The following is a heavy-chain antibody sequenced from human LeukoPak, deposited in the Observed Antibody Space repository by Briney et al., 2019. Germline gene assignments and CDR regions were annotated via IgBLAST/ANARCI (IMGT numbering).Heavy chain of an antibody. Sequence: GGSLRLSCAASGFTFDDYAMHWVRQAPGKGLEWVSGISWNSGSIGYADSVKGRFTISRDNAKNSLYLQMNSLRAEDTALYYCAKVREAVAATLHDAFDIWGQGTMVTVSS. CDR1: GFTFDDYA. CDR2: ISWNSGSI. V-gene: IGHV3-9*01. CDR3: AKVREAVAATLHDAFDI. J-gene: IGHJ3*02. D-gene: IGHD2-15*01.